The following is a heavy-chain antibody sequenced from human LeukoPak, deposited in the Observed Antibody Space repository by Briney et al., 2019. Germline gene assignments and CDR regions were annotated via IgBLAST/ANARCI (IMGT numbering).Heavy chain of an antibody. Sequence: GGSLRLSCEASGLSFRSYGMSWVRQAPGKGLEWVSGISGSGDNTYYTDSVKGRFTISRGNSKNTLYLQMNSLRAEDAAVYYCAKDRGIVVVPTLFDYWGQGTLVTVSS. V-gene: IGHV3-23*01. J-gene: IGHJ4*02. CDR2: ISGSGDNT. D-gene: IGHD2-2*01. CDR1: GLSFRSYG. CDR3: AKDRGIVVVPTLFDY.